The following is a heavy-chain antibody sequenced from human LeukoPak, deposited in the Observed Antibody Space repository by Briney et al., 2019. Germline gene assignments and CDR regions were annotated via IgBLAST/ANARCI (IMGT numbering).Heavy chain of an antibody. CDR2: IKQDGSEE. V-gene: IGHV3-7*01. J-gene: IGHJ1*01. D-gene: IGHD3-10*01. Sequence: GGSLRLSCIGSGFTFSNFWMNWVRQAPGKGLEWVAIIKQDGSEEYYVDSVKGRFIISRDNAKNSLSLQMNSLRVEDSAVYFCAGSSGFIPYHWGQGTLVTVPS. CDR3: AGSSGFIPYH. CDR1: GFTFSNFW.